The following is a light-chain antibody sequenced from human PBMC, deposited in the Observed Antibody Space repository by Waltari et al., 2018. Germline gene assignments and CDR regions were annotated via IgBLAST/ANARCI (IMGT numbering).Light chain of an antibody. CDR2: AAS. V-gene: IGKV1-39*01. Sequence: EIQMTQSPSSLSASVGDRITISCRASQSIRTYLNWYQQKPGEAPKILISAASTVRGGAQSRFSGSVSGTDFTLTISSLQPEDFATYYCQQSFSTPRTFGGGTRVEIK. CDR3: QQSFSTPRT. J-gene: IGKJ4*01. CDR1: QSIRTY.